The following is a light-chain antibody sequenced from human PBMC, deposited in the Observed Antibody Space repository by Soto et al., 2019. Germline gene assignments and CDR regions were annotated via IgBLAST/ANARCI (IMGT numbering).Light chain of an antibody. CDR2: AAS. CDR1: HSVGSN. J-gene: IGKJ4*01. Sequence: EIVMTQSPATLSVSPGERATLSCRASHSVGSNLAWYKQKPGQAPRLLIYAASTRATGIPAMISGSGSGTDFILTISSLQSEDFAVYYCQQYNNWPPLTFGGGTKVEIK. CDR3: QQYNNWPPLT. V-gene: IGKV3-15*01.